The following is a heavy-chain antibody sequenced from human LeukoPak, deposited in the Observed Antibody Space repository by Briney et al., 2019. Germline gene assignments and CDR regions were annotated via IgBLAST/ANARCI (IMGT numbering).Heavy chain of an antibody. CDR2: ISTFNGHT. CDR3: ARGISPFDY. Sequence: ASVKVSCKASGYTFTTYGISWVRQAPGHGLEWMGWISTFNGHTNYAQSRQDRVTMTTDTSTSTAYMELRSLRSDDTAVYYCARGISPFDYWGQGTLVTVSS. D-gene: IGHD2-15*01. CDR1: GYTFTTYG. J-gene: IGHJ4*02. V-gene: IGHV1-18*01.